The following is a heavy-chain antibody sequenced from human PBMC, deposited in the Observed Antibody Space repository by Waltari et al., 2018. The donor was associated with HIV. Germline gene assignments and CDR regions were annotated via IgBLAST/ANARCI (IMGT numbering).Heavy chain of an antibody. CDR2: ISGNGRDP. D-gene: IGHD5-18*01. CDR1: GFIFSNNA. CDR3: AGGFSHVLDY. Sequence: EVQLLESGGDLVQPGGSLRLSCAASGFIFSNNAMSWVRQAPGKGLERVSSISGNGRDPNSAASVKVRFTISRANSKNILYLQMNSLQAEDTAVYFCAGGFSHVLDYWGQGTLVTVSS. J-gene: IGHJ4*02. V-gene: IGHV3-23*01.